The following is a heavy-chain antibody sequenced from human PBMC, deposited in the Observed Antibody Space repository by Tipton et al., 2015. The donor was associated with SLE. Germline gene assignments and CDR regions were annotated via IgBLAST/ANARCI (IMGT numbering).Heavy chain of an antibody. Sequence: SLRLSCVVSGFAVSSNYMSWARQSPGKGLVWVSEIDPDGSRTNYADYVEGRFTISRDNAKNTLSLQMNSLRVDDTGVYYCASLSAPSDYWGQGTLVTVSS. CDR1: GFAVSSNY. J-gene: IGHJ4*02. CDR2: IDPDGSRT. CDR3: ASLSAPSDY. V-gene: IGHV3-74*01.